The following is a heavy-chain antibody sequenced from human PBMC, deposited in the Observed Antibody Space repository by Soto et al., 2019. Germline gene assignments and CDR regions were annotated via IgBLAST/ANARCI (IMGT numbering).Heavy chain of an antibody. Sequence: ASVKVSCKASGYTFTSYYMHWVRQAPGQGLEWMGIINPSGGSTSYAQKFQDRVTMTRDTSTSTAYMELSSLRSEDTAVYYCARFEVAGTSYWFDPWGQGTLVTVYS. CDR2: INPSGGST. D-gene: IGHD6-19*01. CDR3: ARFEVAGTSYWFDP. CDR1: GYTFTSYY. V-gene: IGHV1-46*01. J-gene: IGHJ5*02.